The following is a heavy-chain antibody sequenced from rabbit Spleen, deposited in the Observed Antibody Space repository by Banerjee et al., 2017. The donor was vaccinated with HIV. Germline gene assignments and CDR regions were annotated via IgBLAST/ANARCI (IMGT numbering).Heavy chain of an antibody. J-gene: IGHJ4*01. CDR3: ASDFSFFFAWNFNF. CDR1: GFSFSDRDV. Sequence: QEQLEESGGGLVKPEGSLTLTCKASGFSFSDRDVMCWVRQAPGKGLKWIACINTSTGKAVDASSAKGRFTIPKTSSTTVTLQMTSLTAANTATYFCASDFSFFFAWNFNFSGPGTRVTVS. D-gene: IGHD6-1*01. CDR2: INTSTGKA. V-gene: IGHV1S45*01.